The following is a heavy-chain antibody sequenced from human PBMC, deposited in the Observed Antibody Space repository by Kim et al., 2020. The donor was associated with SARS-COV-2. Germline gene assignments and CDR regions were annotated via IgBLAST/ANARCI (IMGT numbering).Heavy chain of an antibody. D-gene: IGHD6-13*01. J-gene: IGHJ4*02. Sequence: SETLSLTCTVSGVSVGSSAYYWGWFRQPPGKGLEWIGSIYYSGITYYNPSLKSQVTISLDTSKNQFPLKLSSVTAADTAVYYCARGRDIAAARYFDYWGQGTLVTVSS. CDR1: GVSVGSSAYY. CDR3: ARGRDIAAARYFDY. CDR2: IYYSGIT. V-gene: IGHV4-39*06.